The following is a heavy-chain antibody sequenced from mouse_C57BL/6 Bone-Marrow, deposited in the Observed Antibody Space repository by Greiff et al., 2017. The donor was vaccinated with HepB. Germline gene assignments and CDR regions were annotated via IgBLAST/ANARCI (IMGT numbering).Heavy chain of an antibody. CDR2: IDPNSGGT. CDR1: GYTFTSYW. V-gene: IGHV1-72*01. Sequence: QVHVKQPGAELVKPGASVKLSCKASGYTFTSYWMHWVKQRPGRGLEWIGRIDPNSGGTKYNEKFKSKATLTVDKPSSTAYMQLSSLTSEDSAVYYCARGVLRRELLAYWGQGTLVTDSA. J-gene: IGHJ3*01. D-gene: IGHD1-1*01. CDR3: ARGVLRRELLAY.